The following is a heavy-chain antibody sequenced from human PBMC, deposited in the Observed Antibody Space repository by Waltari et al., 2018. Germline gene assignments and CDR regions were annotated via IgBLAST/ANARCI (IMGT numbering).Heavy chain of an antibody. J-gene: IGHJ5*02. V-gene: IGHV4-59*01. D-gene: IGHD2-21*02. CDR3: ARGGGGDWEWFDP. CDR2: IYYTGST. Sequence: QVQLRESGPSLLKPSETLSLICTVSGGSISGFYWSWVRQPPGKGLDWIGYIYYTGSTNFNPSLKSRVTMSVDTSKNQFSLKLSSVTAADTAFYYCARGGGGDWEWFDPWGQGTLVTVSS. CDR1: GGSISGFY.